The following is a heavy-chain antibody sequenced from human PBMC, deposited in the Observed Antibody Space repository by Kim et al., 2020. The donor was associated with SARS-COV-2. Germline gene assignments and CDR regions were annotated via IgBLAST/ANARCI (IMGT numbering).Heavy chain of an antibody. CDR3: ANPTKSGIDVTGGGF. CDR2: ITPNGET. J-gene: IGHJ4*02. Sequence: GGSLRLSCAASGLTFSTFSMSWVRQAPGRGLEWVSSITPNGETHYADSVRGRFTVSRDNFKNTLYLQLNNLRPEDTATYYCANPTKSGIDVTGGGFWGQGTQVTVSS. V-gene: IGHV3-23*01. CDR1: GLTFSTFS. D-gene: IGHD2-8*02.